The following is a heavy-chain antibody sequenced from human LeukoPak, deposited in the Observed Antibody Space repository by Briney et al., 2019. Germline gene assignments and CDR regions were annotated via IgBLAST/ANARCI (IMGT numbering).Heavy chain of an antibody. V-gene: IGHV1-2*02. J-gene: IGHJ4*02. CDR2: INPNSGGT. D-gene: IGHD4-23*01. Sequence: ASVTVSCKASGYTFTGYYMHWVRQAPGQGLEWMGWINPNSGGTNYAQKFQGRVTMTRDTSISTAYMELSRLRSDDTAVYYCARDQEAYGGIPDYWGQGTLVTVSS. CDR1: GYTFTGYY. CDR3: ARDQEAYGGIPDY.